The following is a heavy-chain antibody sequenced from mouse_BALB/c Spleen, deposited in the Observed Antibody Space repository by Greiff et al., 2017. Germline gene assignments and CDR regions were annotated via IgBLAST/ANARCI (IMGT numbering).Heavy chain of an antibody. CDR3: AIYYGNTGAY. CDR2: INPSTGYT. Sequence: QVQLKQSGAELAKPGASVKMSCKASGYTFTSYWMHWVKQRPGQGLEWIGYINPSTGYTEYNQKFKDKATLTADKSSSTAYMQLSSLTSEDSAVYYCAIYYGNTGAYWGQGTLVTVSA. V-gene: IGHV1-7*01. J-gene: IGHJ3*01. CDR1: GYTFTSYW. D-gene: IGHD2-1*01.